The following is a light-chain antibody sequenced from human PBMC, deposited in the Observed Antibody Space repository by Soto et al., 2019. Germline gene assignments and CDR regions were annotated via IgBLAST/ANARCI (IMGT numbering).Light chain of an antibody. CDR1: QSVGSY. CDR2: DAS. Sequence: EIVLTQSPATLSLSPGERATLSCRASQSVGSYLVWYQQKPGQAPRLVIFDASTRASGIPARFSGSGSGTDFTLTISSLEPEDFAVYYCQQRSNWPPDAFGQGTRLEIK. J-gene: IGKJ5*01. V-gene: IGKV3-11*01. CDR3: QQRSNWPPDA.